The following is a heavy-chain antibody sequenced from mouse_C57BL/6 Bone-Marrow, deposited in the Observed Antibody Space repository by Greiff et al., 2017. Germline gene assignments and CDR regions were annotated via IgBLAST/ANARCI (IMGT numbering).Heavy chain of an antibody. CDR3: ARSLITTVVATGSDY. CDR1: GYSITSGYY. CDR2: ISDDGSN. D-gene: IGHD1-1*01. V-gene: IGHV3-6*01. J-gene: IGHJ2*01. Sequence: EVKLEESGPGLVKPSQSLSLTCSVTGYSITSGYYWNWIRQFPGNNLEWMGYISDDGSNNYNPSLKNRISITRDTSKNQFFLKLNSVTTEDTATYYCARSLITTVVATGSDYWGQGTTLTVSS.